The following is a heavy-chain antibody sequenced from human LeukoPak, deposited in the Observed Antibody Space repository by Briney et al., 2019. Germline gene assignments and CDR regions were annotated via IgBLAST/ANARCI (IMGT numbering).Heavy chain of an antibody. J-gene: IGHJ4*02. V-gene: IGHV1-18*01. CDR2: ISVYNGNT. CDR1: GYTFSGYG. D-gene: IGHD2-15*01. Sequence: GASVKVSCKASGYTFSGYGINWVRQASGQGLEWMGGISVYNGNTNFAQKFQERVTLTTETSTSTAYMELRSLRSDDAAVYFCAVGYCSGGSCYSSQYWGQGTLVTVSP. CDR3: AVGYCSGGSCYSSQY.